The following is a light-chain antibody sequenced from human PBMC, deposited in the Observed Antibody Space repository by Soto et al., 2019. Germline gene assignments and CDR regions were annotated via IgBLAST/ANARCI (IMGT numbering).Light chain of an antibody. Sequence: QSVLTQPPSVSGAPGQRVTISCTWSSSNIGAGYDVHWYQQLPGTAPKLLIDGNSNRPSGVPDRFSGSKSGTSASLAITGLQAEDEADYYCQSYDSSLSNVFGTGTKVTVL. CDR3: QSYDSSLSNV. V-gene: IGLV1-40*01. J-gene: IGLJ1*01. CDR2: GNS. CDR1: SSNIGAGYD.